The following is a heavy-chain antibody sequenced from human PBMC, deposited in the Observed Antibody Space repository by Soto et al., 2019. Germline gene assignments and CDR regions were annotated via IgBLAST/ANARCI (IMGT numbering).Heavy chain of an antibody. V-gene: IGHV1-69*13. J-gene: IGHJ6*02. CDR2: IIPIFGTA. D-gene: IGHD3-22*01. CDR3: ARESNYYDSSGPSPLYYYYYGMDV. CDR1: GGTFSSYA. Sequence: SVKVSCKAAGGTFSSYAISWVRQAPGQGIEWMGGIIPIFGTANYAQKFQGRVTITADESTSTAYMELSSLRSEDTAVYYCARESNYYDSSGPSPLYYYYYGMDVWGQWSIVTVSS.